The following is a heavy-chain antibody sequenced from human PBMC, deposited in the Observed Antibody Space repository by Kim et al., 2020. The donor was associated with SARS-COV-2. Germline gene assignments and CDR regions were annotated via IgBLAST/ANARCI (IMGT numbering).Heavy chain of an antibody. Sequence: YYADSVKGRFTISRDNAKNSLYLQMNSLRAEDTAVYYCARVDTAMGGFDYWGQGTLVTVSS. CDR3: ARVDTAMGGFDY. D-gene: IGHD5-18*01. J-gene: IGHJ4*02. V-gene: IGHV3-21*01.